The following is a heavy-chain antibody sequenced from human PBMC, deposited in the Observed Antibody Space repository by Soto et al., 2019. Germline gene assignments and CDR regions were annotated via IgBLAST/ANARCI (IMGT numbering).Heavy chain of an antibody. CDR1: GFTFSSYG. CDR3: GSSSAHYNHGMEI. CDR2: ISYDGSNK. D-gene: IGHD6-6*01. V-gene: IGHV3-30*03. J-gene: IGHJ6*02. Sequence: GGSLRLSCAASGFTFSSYGMHWVRQAPGKGLEWVAVISYDGSNKYYADSVKGRFTISRDNSKNTLYLQMNSLRAEDTAVYYCGSSSAHYNHGMEIWGQETTVAVSS.